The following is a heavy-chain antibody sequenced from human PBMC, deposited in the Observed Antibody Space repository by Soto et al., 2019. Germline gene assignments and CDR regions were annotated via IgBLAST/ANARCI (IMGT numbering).Heavy chain of an antibody. CDR1: GFTFSSYG. CDR2: VSYDGNNK. CDR3: AKDLGQQLVLNYDMDV. J-gene: IGHJ6*02. Sequence: QLQLVESGGGVVQPGTSLRLSCAPSGFTFSSYGMYWVRQAPGKGLEWVAVVSYDGNNKYYADSVKGRFTISRDNAKNTMYLQMNSLRADDTAVYYCAKDLGQQLVLNYDMDVWGQGTTVTVSS. V-gene: IGHV3-30*18. D-gene: IGHD6-13*01.